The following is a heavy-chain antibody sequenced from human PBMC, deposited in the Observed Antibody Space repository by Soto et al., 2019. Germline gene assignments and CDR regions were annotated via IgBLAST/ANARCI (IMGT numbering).Heavy chain of an antibody. Sequence: GASVKVSCKASGGTFSSYAISWVRQAPGQGLEWMGGIIPIFGTANYAQKFQGRVTITADESTSTAYMELSSLRSEETAVYYCERDRRAGSQLDYWGQGTLVTVSS. J-gene: IGHJ4*02. D-gene: IGHD1-26*01. CDR1: GGTFSSYA. CDR2: IIPIFGTA. CDR3: ERDRRAGSQLDY. V-gene: IGHV1-69*13.